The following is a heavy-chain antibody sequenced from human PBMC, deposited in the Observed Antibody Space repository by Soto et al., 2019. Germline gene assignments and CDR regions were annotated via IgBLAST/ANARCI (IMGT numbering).Heavy chain of an antibody. Sequence: SETLSLTCTVSGGSVSSGSYYWSWIRQPPGKGLEWIGYIYYSGSTNYNPSLKSRVTISVDTSKNQFSLKLSSVTAADTAVYYCASGYGGNSFVYWGQGTLVTVSS. V-gene: IGHV4-61*01. CDR3: ASGYGGNSFVY. D-gene: IGHD2-21*02. CDR2: IYYSGST. J-gene: IGHJ4*02. CDR1: GGSVSSGSYY.